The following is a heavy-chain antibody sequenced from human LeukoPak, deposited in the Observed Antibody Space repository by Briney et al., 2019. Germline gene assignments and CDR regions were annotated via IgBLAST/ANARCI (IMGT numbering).Heavy chain of an antibody. CDR1: GYTFSNYG. D-gene: IGHD2-15*01. V-gene: IGHV1-18*04. Sequence: ASVKVSCKSSGYTFSNYGFSWVRQAPGLGLEWMGWTSYNGNTNYAQKVQDRVTMTTDTSTTTAYMELRSLESDDTAVYYCARHSGGGWQALGYWGQGTLVTVSS. CDR3: ARHSGGGWQALGY. J-gene: IGHJ4*02. CDR2: TSYNGNT.